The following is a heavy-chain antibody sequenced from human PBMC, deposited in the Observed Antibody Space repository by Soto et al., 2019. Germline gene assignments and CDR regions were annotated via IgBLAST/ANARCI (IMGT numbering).Heavy chain of an antibody. CDR1: GFTFSSYG. J-gene: IGHJ6*02. CDR2: ISYDGSNK. Sequence: GGSLRLSCAASGFTFSSYGMHWVRQAPGKGLEWVAVISYDGSNKYYADSVKGRFTISRDNSKNTLYLQMNSLRAEDTAVYYCAKEGAPPFGVVIIHYYYYYGMDVWGQGTTVTVSS. D-gene: IGHD3-3*01. V-gene: IGHV3-30*18. CDR3: AKEGAPPFGVVIIHYYYYYGMDV.